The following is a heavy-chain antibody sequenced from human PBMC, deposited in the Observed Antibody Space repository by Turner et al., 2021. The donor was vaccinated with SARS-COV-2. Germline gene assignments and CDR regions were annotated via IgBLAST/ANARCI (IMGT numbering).Heavy chain of an antibody. CDR2: ICYSGIN. D-gene: IGHD5-18*01. CDR1: VGSISSSSYY. V-gene: IGHV4-39*01. CDR3: ARLMDTAMYYYGMDV. Sequence: LQLLASGAVLVKPSETLSLTCAVSVGSISSSSYYWGWLRQPPGKRWDWIGSICYSGINYYNPSLKSRVTISVDTSKSQFSLKLSSVTAADTAVYYCARLMDTAMYYYGMDVWGQGTTVTVSS. J-gene: IGHJ6*02.